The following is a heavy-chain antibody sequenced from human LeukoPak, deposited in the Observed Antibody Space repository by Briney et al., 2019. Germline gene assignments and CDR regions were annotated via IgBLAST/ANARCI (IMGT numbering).Heavy chain of an antibody. D-gene: IGHD3-10*01. CDR2: ISYDGSNK. CDR1: GSTFSSYA. CDR3: ARDGQWFGEFLFDY. Sequence: GGSLRLSCAASGSTFSSYAMHWVRQAPGKGLEWVAVISYDGSNKYYADSVKGRFTISRDNSKNTLYLQMNSLRAEDTAVYYCARDGQWFGEFLFDYCGQGTLVTVSS. V-gene: IGHV3-30-3*01. J-gene: IGHJ4*02.